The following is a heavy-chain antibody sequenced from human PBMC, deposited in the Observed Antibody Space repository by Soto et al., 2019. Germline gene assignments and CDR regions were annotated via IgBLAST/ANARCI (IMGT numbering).Heavy chain of an antibody. CDR1: GGSFSGYY. CDR3: ARAYGDYRRGYYYYGMDV. V-gene: IGHV4-34*01. CDR2: INHSGST. Sequence: SETLSLTCAVYGGSFSGYYWSWIRQPPGKGLEWIGEINHSGSTNYNPSLKSRVTISVDTSKNQFSLKLGSVTAADTAVYYCARAYGDYRRGYYYYGMDVWGQGTTVTVSS. J-gene: IGHJ6*02. D-gene: IGHD4-17*01.